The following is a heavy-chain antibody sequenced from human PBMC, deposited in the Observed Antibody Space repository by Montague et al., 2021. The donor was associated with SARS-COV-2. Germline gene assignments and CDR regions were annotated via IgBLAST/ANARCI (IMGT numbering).Heavy chain of an antibody. Sequence: SVKVSCKASGFSFSSGGGWWVRLARGQRPEWIGVIVIGSGNADYAQKFQGRVTITSDMSTSTVYMDLDSLRSDDTAVYYCVAHWDLDFWGQGTLVTVSS. D-gene: IGHD7-27*01. CDR1: GFSFSSGG. CDR3: VAHWDLDF. J-gene: IGHJ4*02. V-gene: IGHV1-58*01. CDR2: IVIGSGNA.